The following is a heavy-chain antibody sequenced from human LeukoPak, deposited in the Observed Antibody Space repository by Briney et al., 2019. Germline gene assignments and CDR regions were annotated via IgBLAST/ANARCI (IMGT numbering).Heavy chain of an antibody. V-gene: IGHV3-48*01. D-gene: IGHD3-10*01. CDR2: ISSSSSTI. CDR3: ARESVLLIDY. Sequence: PGGSLRLSCAASGFTFSSYEMNWVRQAPGKGLEWVSYISSSSSTIYYADSVKGRFTISRDNAKNSLYLQMNSLRAEDTAVYYCARESVLLIDYWGQGTLVTVSS. CDR1: GFTFSSYE. J-gene: IGHJ4*02.